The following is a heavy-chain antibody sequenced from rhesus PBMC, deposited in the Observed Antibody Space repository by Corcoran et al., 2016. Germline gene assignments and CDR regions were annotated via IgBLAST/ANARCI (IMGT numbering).Heavy chain of an antibody. V-gene: IGHV4S10*01. CDR1: GGPMSDNFL. CDR2: IYGRGSTT. D-gene: IGHD1-7*02. Sequence: QVQLQESGPGVVKPSETLLLTCAVSGGPMSDNFLGSWIRPPPGKGLEWIGYIYGRGSTTVYNPSLKSRVTISKATSKYQFSLQLSSVTAADTAVYYCARRTTGTTAFFDSWGQGVLVTVSS. J-gene: IGHJ4*01. CDR3: ARRTTGTTAFFDS.